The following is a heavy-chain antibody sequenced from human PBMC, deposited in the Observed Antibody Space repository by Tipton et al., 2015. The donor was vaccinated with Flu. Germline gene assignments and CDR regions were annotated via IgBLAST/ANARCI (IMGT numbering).Heavy chain of an antibody. CDR3: ARVPRGPYYGMDV. J-gene: IGHJ6*02. D-gene: IGHD3-10*01. CDR2: IYYSGST. Sequence: LRLSCAASGFTLGSYAMNWVRRAPGKGLEWIGSIYYSGSTYYNPSLKSRVTISVDTSKNQFSLKLSSVTAADTAVYYCARVPRGPYYGMDVWGQGTTVTVSS. V-gene: IGHV4-38-2*01. CDR1: GFTLGSYA.